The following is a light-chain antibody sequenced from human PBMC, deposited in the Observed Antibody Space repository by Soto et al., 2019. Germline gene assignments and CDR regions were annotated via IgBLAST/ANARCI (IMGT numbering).Light chain of an antibody. CDR1: QNVRSY. CDR2: AAS. Sequence: DIQMTQSPSTLSGSVGDRVTITCRASQNVRSYLNWYQQKPGKAPKLLIYAASSLQSGVPSRFSGSGSGTDFTLTISSLQPEDFATYYCQQSYSTPITFGQGTRLEI. CDR3: QQSYSTPIT. V-gene: IGKV1-39*01. J-gene: IGKJ5*01.